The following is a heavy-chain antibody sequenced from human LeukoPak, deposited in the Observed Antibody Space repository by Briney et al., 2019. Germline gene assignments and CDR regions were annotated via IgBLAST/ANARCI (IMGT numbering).Heavy chain of an antibody. CDR1: GFTFSDYY. CDR2: ISSSGNTI. V-gene: IGHV3-11*04. J-gene: IGHJ3*02. CDR3: ARDQAVVTAMNAFDI. Sequence: GGSLRLSCAASGFTFSDYYMSWIRQAPGQGLEWVSYISSSGNTIYYADSVKGRFTISRDNAKNSLYLQMNSLTAEDTAVYYCARDQAVVTAMNAFDIWGQGTMVTVSS. D-gene: IGHD2-21*02.